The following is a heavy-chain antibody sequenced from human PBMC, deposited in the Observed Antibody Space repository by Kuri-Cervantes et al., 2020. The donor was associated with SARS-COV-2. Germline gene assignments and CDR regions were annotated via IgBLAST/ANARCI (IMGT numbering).Heavy chain of an antibody. CDR1: GFTFSKYA. J-gene: IGHJ3*02. CDR2: NSASSANI. Sequence: GESLKISCAASGFTFSKYAMNWVRQAPGKGLEWVSYNSASSANIHYADSVKGRFTISRDNAKNSLYLQMSSLRAEDTAVYYCARYYRDAFDIWGQGTMVTVSS. CDR3: ARYYRDAFDI. V-gene: IGHV3-48*04. D-gene: IGHD3-10*01.